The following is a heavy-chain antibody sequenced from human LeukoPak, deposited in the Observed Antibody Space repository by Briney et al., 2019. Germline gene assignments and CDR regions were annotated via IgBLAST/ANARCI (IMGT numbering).Heavy chain of an antibody. J-gene: IGHJ4*02. D-gene: IGHD1-7*01. Sequence: GGSLRLSCAASGFTFSSYATSWVRQAPWKGLEWVSAISGSGGSTYYADSVKGRFTISRDNSKNTLYLQMNSLRAEDTAVYYCAKAKYNWNYGDYWGQGTLVTVS. CDR2: ISGSGGST. V-gene: IGHV3-23*01. CDR3: AKAKYNWNYGDY. CDR1: GFTFSSYA.